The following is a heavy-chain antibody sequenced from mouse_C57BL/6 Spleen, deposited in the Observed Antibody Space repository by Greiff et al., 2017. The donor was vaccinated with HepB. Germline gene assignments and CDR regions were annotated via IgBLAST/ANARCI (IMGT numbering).Heavy chain of an antibody. V-gene: IGHV1-64*01. Sequence: QVQLQQPGAELVKPGASVKLSCKASGYTFTSYWMHWVKQRPGQGLEWIGMIHPNSGSTNSNEKFKSKATLTVDKSSSTAYMQLSSLTSEDSAVYYGARADDYPCGYFDVWGTGTTVTVSS. CDR3: ARADDYPCGYFDV. CDR1: GYTFTSYW. CDR2: IHPNSGST. J-gene: IGHJ1*03. D-gene: IGHD2-4*01.